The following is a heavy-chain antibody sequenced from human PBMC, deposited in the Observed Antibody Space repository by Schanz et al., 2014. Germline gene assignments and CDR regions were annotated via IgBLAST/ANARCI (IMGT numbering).Heavy chain of an antibody. D-gene: IGHD2-15*01. CDR1: GFAFSVYG. V-gene: IGHV3-30*19. Sequence: QVQMVESGGGVVQPGRSLRLSCAASGFAFSVYGMHWVRRAPGKGLEWVAVISYDGSNKYYADSVKGRFTISRDNSKNTLYLQMNTLRAEDTAVYYCARDRGYCSGGSCLTFDYWGQGTLVTVSS. CDR2: ISYDGSNK. J-gene: IGHJ4*02. CDR3: ARDRGYCSGGSCLTFDY.